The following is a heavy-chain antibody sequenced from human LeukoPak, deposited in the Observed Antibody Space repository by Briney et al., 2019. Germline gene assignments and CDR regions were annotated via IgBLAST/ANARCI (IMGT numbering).Heavy chain of an antibody. CDR3: ARGYISPRMNWFDP. Sequence: GGSLRLSCAASGFTFSSYWMSWVRQAPGKGLEWVANIKQDGSEKYFVDSLKGRFTISRDNAKNSLYLQMNSLRAEDTAVYYCARGYISPRMNWFDPWGQGTLVTVSS. CDR1: GFTFSSYW. CDR2: IKQDGSEK. D-gene: IGHD3-16*02. J-gene: IGHJ5*02. V-gene: IGHV3-7*05.